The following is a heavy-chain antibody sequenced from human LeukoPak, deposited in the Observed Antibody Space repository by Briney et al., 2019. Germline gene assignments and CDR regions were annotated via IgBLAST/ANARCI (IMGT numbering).Heavy chain of an antibody. J-gene: IGHJ4*02. CDR2: IWHDGGNK. CDR3: AKAGPNWGRDFDS. CDR1: GFTFSHFG. Sequence: GGSLRLSCAASGFTFSHFGMHWVRQAPGKGLEWVAVIWHDGGNKYYADSVKGRFTISRDNSKNTLYLQMNSLRDEDMAVYYCAKAGPNWGRDFDSWGQGTLVTVSS. V-gene: IGHV3-33*06. D-gene: IGHD3-16*01.